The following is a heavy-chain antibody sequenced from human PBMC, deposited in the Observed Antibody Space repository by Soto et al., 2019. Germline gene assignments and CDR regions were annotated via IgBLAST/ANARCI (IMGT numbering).Heavy chain of an antibody. J-gene: IGHJ4*02. CDR2: IYPGDSDT. D-gene: IGHD2-2*01. CDR1: GYSFTSYW. CDR3: ARVVIGYCSSTSCPADY. Sequence: PGESLKISCKGSGYSFTSYWIGWVRQMPGKGLEWMGIIYPGDSDTGYSPSFQGQVTISADKSISTAYLQWNSLKASDTAMYYCARVVIGYCSSTSCPADYWGQGALVTVSS. V-gene: IGHV5-51*01.